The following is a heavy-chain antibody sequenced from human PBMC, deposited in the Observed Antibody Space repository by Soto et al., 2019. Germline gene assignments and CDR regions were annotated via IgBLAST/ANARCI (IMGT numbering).Heavy chain of an antibody. D-gene: IGHD4-17*01. J-gene: IGHJ6*02. CDR2: ISSSGSLI. CDR3: VRDPPPDSETVYMDV. V-gene: IGHV3-11*01. CDR1: GFTFSDFY. Sequence: PGGSLRLSCAASGFTFSDFYMSWVRQAPGKGLEWISYISSSGSLIYYADSVKGRFTISRDNANNSLYLQMNSLRVEDTAVYYCVRDPPPDSETVYMDVWGQGSTVTVSS.